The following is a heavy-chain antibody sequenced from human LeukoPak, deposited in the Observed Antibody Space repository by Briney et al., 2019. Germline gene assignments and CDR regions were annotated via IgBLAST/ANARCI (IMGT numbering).Heavy chain of an antibody. CDR3: VKRTGLYFDY. D-gene: IGHD7-27*01. CDR1: GYTFSSYY. V-gene: IGHV3-64D*09. Sequence: SCKASGYTFSSYYMHWVRQAPGKGLEYVSGISSNGGNTYNANSLKGRITISRDNSRNTVELQMSSLRTEDTAVYFCVKRTGLYFDYWGQGTLVTVSS. J-gene: IGHJ4*02. CDR2: ISSNGGNT.